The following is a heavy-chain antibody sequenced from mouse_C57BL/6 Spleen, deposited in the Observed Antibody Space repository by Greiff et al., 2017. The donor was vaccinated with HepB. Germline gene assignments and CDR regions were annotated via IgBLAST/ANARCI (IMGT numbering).Heavy chain of an antibody. CDR1: GFSLTSYG. D-gene: IGHD1-1*01. J-gene: IGHJ4*01. CDR2: IWSDGST. CDR3: ARHNYGSSHAMDY. V-gene: IGHV2-6-1*01. Sequence: VKLMESGPGLVAPSQSLSITCTVSGFSLTSYGVHWVRQPPGKGLEWLVVIWSDGSTTYNSALKSRLSISKDNSKSQVFLKMNSLQTDDTAMYYCARHNYGSSHAMDYWGQGTSVTVSS.